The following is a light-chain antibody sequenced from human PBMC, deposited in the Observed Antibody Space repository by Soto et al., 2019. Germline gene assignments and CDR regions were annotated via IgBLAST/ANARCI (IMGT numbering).Light chain of an antibody. CDR2: DAS. CDR1: QSVSSN. Sequence: EIVMTQSPATLSVSPGERATLSCRASQSVSSNLAWYQQRPGQAPRLLISDASTRATDIPARFSGSGSGTEFTLTISSLQSEDFAVYYCQQYNSWLTWTFGQGTKVDIK. V-gene: IGKV3-15*01. J-gene: IGKJ1*01. CDR3: QQYNSWLTWT.